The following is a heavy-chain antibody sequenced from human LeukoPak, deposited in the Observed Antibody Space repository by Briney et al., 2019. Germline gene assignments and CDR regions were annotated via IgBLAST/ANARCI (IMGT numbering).Heavy chain of an antibody. CDR2: LNWNGDNT. J-gene: IGHJ4*02. V-gene: IGHV3-20*04. Sequence: GGSLRLSCAASGFTFDDHGMSWVRQAPGKGLEWVSALNWNGDNTGYADSVKGRFTISRDNAKKSLYLQMNRLTAEDTAFYYCAREEGPYFDCWGQGTLVTVSS. CDR1: GFTFDDHG. CDR3: AREEGPYFDC.